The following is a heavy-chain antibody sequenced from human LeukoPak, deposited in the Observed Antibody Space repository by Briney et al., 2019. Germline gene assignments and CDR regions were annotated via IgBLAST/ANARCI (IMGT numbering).Heavy chain of an antibody. D-gene: IGHD6-19*01. J-gene: IGHJ4*02. CDR1: GGSISNYF. Sequence: SETLSLTCSVSGGSISNYFWSWIRQPPGKGLEWIGFITYSGSTDHNPSLKSRVTISVDASKNQFSLKLTSVTAADTAVYYCVRHTTSGWYQVVYWGQGTLVTVSS. V-gene: IGHV4-59*01. CDR2: ITYSGST. CDR3: VRHTTSGWYQVVY.